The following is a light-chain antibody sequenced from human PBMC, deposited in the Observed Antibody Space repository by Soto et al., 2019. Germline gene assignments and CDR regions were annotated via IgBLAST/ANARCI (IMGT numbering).Light chain of an antibody. J-gene: IGLJ3*02. Sequence: QSVLTQPPSASGTPGQRVTISCSGSRSNVGNNYVSWYQQFPDTAPKLLIYDNNKRPSGIPDRFSGSKSGASATLVITGVQTGDEADYYCGTWDGSRNWVFGGGTQLTVL. CDR1: RSNVGNNY. CDR2: DNN. V-gene: IGLV1-51*01. CDR3: GTWDGSRNWV.